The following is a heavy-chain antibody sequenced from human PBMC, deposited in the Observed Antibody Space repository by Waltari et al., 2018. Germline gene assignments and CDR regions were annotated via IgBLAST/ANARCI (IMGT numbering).Heavy chain of an antibody. J-gene: IGHJ4*02. D-gene: IGHD6-19*01. CDR1: GYSISSGYY. V-gene: IGHV4-38-2*01. CDR2: IYPSGGT. Sequence: QVQLQESGPGLVKPSETLSLTCAVSGYSISSGYYWGWIRQPPGKGLEWIGGIYPSGGTYSNPSPKSRVTIAVNTSKSQFSRKLSSVTAADTAVYYCAFGLYSSGWHASSFDYWGQGTLVTVSS. CDR3: AFGLYSSGWHASSFDY.